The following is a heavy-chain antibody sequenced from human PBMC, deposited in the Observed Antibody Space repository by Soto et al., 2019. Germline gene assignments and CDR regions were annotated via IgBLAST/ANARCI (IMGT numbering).Heavy chain of an antibody. V-gene: IGHV3-23*01. CDR1: GFTFSSFA. D-gene: IGHD3-22*01. Sequence: GALRLSCAASGFTFSSFAMSWVRLAPGKGLEWVSGMSTSGVNTYYADSVKGRFTISRDNSKNTLSLQMNSLRVEDTAVYYCAGGQTSWGYRDYHYGMDVWGQGTTVTVSS. CDR2: MSTSGVNT. CDR3: AGGQTSWGYRDYHYGMDV. J-gene: IGHJ6*02.